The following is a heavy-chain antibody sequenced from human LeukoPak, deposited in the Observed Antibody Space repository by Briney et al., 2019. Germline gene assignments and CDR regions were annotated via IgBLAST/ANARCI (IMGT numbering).Heavy chain of an antibody. D-gene: IGHD2-15*01. J-gene: IGHJ4*02. CDR1: GFTVSSSY. V-gene: IGHV3-53*01. Sequence: PGGFLRLSCAASGFTVSSSYMYWVRQAPGKGLEWVSFLYRGDSAIYAESVRGRFTISRDNSKNTLYLLMNSLIPEDTAVYYCAREVVSTPSYFDSWGQGTLVTVSS. CDR3: AREVVSTPSYFDS. CDR2: LYRGDSA.